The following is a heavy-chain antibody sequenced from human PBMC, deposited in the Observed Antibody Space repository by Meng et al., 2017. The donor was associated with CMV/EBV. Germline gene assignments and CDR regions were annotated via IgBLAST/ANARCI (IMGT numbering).Heavy chain of an antibody. CDR1: EFIFEDYA. J-gene: IGHJ5*02. V-gene: IGHV3-7*01. CDR3: ARTRTYNWFDP. CDR2: IKQDGSEK. Sequence: GGSLRLSCAASEFIFEDYAMHWVRQAPGKGLEWVANIKQDGSEKYYVDSVKGRFTISRDNAKNSLYLQMNSLRAEDTAVYYCARTRTYNWFDPWGQGTLVTVSS.